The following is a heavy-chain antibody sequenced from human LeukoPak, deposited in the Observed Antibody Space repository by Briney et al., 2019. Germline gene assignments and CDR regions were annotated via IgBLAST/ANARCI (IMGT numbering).Heavy chain of an antibody. Sequence: GRSLRLSCAASGFPFSSYGMYWVRQTPDKGLQWVAYLRKEATYSNYADSVRGRFTISRDNSKNTLDLQMSSLRVEDTAVYYCASGGPTWGTLDYWGQGTLVTVSS. D-gene: IGHD3-16*01. CDR3: ASGGPTWGTLDY. CDR1: GFPFSSYG. J-gene: IGHJ4*02. CDR2: LRKEATYS. V-gene: IGHV3-30*02.